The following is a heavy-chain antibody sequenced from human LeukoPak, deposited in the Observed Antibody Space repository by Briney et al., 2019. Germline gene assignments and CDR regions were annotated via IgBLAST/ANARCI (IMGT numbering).Heavy chain of an antibody. Sequence: SETLSLTCTVSGGLMRSSSYYWGWIRQPPGKGLEWIGNIYYSGSTYYSPSLKSRVTISIDTSTNHFSLKLSSVTAADTAVYYCARRLAAIGVITTHFDYWGQGTLVTVSS. D-gene: IGHD3-22*01. J-gene: IGHJ4*02. CDR3: ARRLAAIGVITTHFDY. CDR2: IYYSGST. CDR1: GGLMRSSSYY. V-gene: IGHV4-39*02.